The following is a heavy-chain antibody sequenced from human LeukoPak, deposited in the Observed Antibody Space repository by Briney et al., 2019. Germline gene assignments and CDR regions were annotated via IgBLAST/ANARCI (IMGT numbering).Heavy chain of an antibody. CDR3: ARVSWAGPDPFDY. D-gene: IGHD6-19*01. CDR2: IIPIFGTA. Sequence: SVKVSCKASGGTFSSYAISWVRQAPGQGLEWMGGIIPIFGTANYAQKFQGRVTITADESTSTAYMELSSLRSEETAVYYCARVSWAGPDPFDYWGQGTLVTVSS. V-gene: IGHV1-69*13. CDR1: GGTFSSYA. J-gene: IGHJ4*02.